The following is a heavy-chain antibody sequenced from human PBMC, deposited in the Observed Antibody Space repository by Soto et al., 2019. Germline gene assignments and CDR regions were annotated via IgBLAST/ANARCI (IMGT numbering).Heavy chain of an antibody. D-gene: IGHD6-19*01. V-gene: IGHV4-59*01. J-gene: IGHJ5*02. CDR2: IYYSGST. CDR3: AGVHSSGWYSGFVSWFDP. Sequence: SETLSLTCTVSGGSISSYYWSWIRQPPGKGLEWIGYIYYSGSTNYNPSLKSRVTISVDTSKNQFSLKLSSVTAADTAGYYCAGVHSSGWYSGFVSWFDPWGQGTLVTVSS. CDR1: GGSISSYY.